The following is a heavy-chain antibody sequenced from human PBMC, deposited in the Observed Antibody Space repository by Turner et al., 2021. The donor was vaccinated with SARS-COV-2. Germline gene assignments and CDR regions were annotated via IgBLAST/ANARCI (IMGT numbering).Heavy chain of an antibody. CDR1: AFTFSSYW. D-gene: IGHD3-10*01. V-gene: IGHV3-7*01. CDR2: IKQDGSER. Sequence: EVQLVESGGGLVQPGGSLRLSCAASAFTFSSYWMTWVRQAPGKGLEWVANIKQDGSERYYVDSVKGRFTISRDNAKNSLYLQMNSLRAEDTAVYYCAKDAGVEESFFDYWGQGTLVTVSS. J-gene: IGHJ4*02. CDR3: AKDAGVEESFFDY.